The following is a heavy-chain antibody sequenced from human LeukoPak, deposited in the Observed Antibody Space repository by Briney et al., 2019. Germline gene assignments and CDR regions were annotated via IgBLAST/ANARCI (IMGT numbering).Heavy chain of an antibody. D-gene: IGHD3-16*02. Sequence: ASVKVSCKASGYTFTGYYMHWVRQAPGQRLEWMGRINPNSGGTNYAQKFQGRVTMTRDTSISTAYMELSRLRSDDTAVYYCARDSDTYDYVWGSYRFDYWGQGTLVTVSS. V-gene: IGHV1-2*06. CDR2: INPNSGGT. CDR3: ARDSDTYDYVWGSYRFDY. J-gene: IGHJ4*02. CDR1: GYTFTGYY.